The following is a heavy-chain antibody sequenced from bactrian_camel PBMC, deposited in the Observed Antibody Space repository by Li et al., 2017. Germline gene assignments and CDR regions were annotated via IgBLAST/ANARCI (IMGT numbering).Heavy chain of an antibody. D-gene: IGHD3*01. V-gene: IGHV3S26*01. CDR3: ARMGGRGVDFAY. CDR2: LDSDGVT. CDR1: GTTYNTYC. Sequence: VQLVESGGGSVQPGGSLRLSCTLTGTTYNTYCMKRWRQAPGKGREGVASLDSDGVTKYADSVKGRFTISRDDAKSTLYLQLNSLKTEHTGMYYCARMGGRGVDFAYWGQGTQVTVS. J-gene: IGHJ6*01.